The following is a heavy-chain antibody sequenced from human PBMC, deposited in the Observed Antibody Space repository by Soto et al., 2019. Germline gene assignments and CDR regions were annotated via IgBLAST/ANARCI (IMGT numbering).Heavy chain of an antibody. CDR2: IYWDDDK. V-gene: IGHV2-5*02. CDR1: GFSLSTSGVG. J-gene: IGHJ4*02. Sequence: QITLKESGPTLVKPTQTLTLTCTFSGFSLSTSGVGVGWIRQPPGKALEWLALIYWDDDKRYSPSLKSRLTITKDTAKNQVVLTMTNMDPVDTATYYCAHRGPHYFDYWGQGTLVTVSS. CDR3: AHRGPHYFDY.